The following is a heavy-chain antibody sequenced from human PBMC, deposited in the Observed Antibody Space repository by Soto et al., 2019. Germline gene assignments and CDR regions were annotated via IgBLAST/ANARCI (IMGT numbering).Heavy chain of an antibody. CDR2: ISWNSGSI. J-gene: IGHJ4*01. Sequence: TPGKGLEWGSGISWNSGSIGYADSVKGRFTISRDNAKNSLYLQMNSLRAEDTALYYCAMMVYCSSTSCYAPFDYWGHGTLVTVSS. D-gene: IGHD2-2*01. CDR3: AMMVYCSSTSCYAPFDY. V-gene: IGHV3-9*01.